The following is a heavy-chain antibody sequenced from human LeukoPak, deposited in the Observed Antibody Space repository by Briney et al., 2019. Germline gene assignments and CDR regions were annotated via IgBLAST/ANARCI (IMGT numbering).Heavy chain of an antibody. V-gene: IGHV3-48*04. J-gene: IGHJ4*02. CDR2: ISSSSSTI. Sequence: GGSLRLSCAASGFTFSSYSMNWVRQAPGKGLEWVSYISSSSSTIYYADSVKGRFAISRDNAKNTLYLQLNSLTADDTAVYYCAKAGSYRFDYWGQGTLVTVSS. D-gene: IGHD3-10*01. CDR3: AKAGSYRFDY. CDR1: GFTFSSYS.